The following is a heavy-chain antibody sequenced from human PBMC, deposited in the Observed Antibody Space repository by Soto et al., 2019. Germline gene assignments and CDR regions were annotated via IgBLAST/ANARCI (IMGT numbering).Heavy chain of an antibody. CDR2: INAANGDT. CDR3: VRRHVSATGIDWFDP. CDR1: GSTFPSSG. V-gene: IGHV1-3*01. D-gene: IGHD6-13*01. Sequence: GAXAPVSCTTSGSTFPSSGIQWVRQATGQRLEWMGWINAANGDTKYSPKFQGRVTITRDTSASTAYMELSSLRSEDTAVYYCVRRHVSATGIDWFDPWGQGTRVTVSA. J-gene: IGHJ5*02.